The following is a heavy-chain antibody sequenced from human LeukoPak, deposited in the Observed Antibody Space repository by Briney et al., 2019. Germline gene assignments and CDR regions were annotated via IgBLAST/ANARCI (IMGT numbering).Heavy chain of an antibody. CDR3: ARSNYYDSHSFDY. V-gene: IGHV4-61*02. Sequence: SEALSLTCSVSGASISSPSYWWSWIRQPAGLGLEWIGRVFATGPTYYNPSLRGRVTMLIDKSKNHVPLSLTSVTAEDTAVYFCARSNYYDSHSFDYWGQGSLVTVSS. J-gene: IGHJ4*02. D-gene: IGHD3-22*01. CDR2: VFATGPT. CDR1: GASISSPSYW.